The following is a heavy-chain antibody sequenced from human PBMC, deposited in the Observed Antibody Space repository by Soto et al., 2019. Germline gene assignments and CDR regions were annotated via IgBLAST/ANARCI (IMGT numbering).Heavy chain of an antibody. CDR1: GFTFSDYY. CDR2: ISNNGGNT. V-gene: IGHV3-23*01. D-gene: IGHD3-10*01. CDR3: AKPYGSGSYNY. J-gene: IGHJ4*02. Sequence: GGSLRLSCAASGFTFSDYYMSWIRQAPGKGLEWVSAISNNGGNTYYANSVRGRFTLSRDNSKNTLFLQMNSLRAEDTAVYYCAKPYGSGSYNYWGQGTLVTVSS.